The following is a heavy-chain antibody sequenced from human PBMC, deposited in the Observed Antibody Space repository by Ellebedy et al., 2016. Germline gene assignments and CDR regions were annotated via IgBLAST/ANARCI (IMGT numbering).Heavy chain of an antibody. CDR3: ARLRDTIGAFDL. D-gene: IGHD1-26*01. V-gene: IGHV4-34*01. CDR1: GGSFSGYY. Sequence: GSLRLSXAVYGGSFSGYYWSWIRQPPGKGLEWIGEINHSGSTNYNPSLKSRVTISVDTSKNQFSLKLSSVTAADTAVYYCARLRDTIGAFDLWGQGTLVTVSS. CDR2: INHSGST. J-gene: IGHJ5*01.